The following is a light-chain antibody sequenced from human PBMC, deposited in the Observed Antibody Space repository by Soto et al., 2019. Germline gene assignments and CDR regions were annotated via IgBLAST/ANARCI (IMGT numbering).Light chain of an antibody. Sequence: DIQMTQSPSSLAASVGARVTITCRASQSISTYLNWYQQKPGKAPKVLIFDASRLQSGVASRFSGNGSGTDFTRTISSLQPEDSATYYCHESYSASLTFGQGTNVQVK. CDR3: HESYSASLT. CDR2: DAS. V-gene: IGKV1-39*01. J-gene: IGKJ1*01. CDR1: QSISTY.